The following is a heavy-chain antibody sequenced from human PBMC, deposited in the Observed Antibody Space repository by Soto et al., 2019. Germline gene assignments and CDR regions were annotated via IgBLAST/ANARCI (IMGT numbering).Heavy chain of an antibody. CDR3: ARGSTLRGVFDI. V-gene: IGHV4-34*01. D-gene: IGHD5-12*01. Sequence: SETLSLTCAVFGGSFNGYSWSWIRQPPGKGLEWIGGISHSGITNYNPSLKSRVPISVDTSKNQFSLKLISVTAADTAVYYCARGSTLRGVFDIWGQGTMVTVSS. CDR1: GGSFNGYS. CDR2: ISHSGIT. J-gene: IGHJ3*02.